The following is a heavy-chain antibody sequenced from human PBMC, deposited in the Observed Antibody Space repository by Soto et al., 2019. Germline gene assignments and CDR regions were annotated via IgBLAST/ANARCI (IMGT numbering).Heavy chain of an antibody. J-gene: IGHJ5*02. Sequence: SETLSLTCTVSGGSISSGGYYWSWIRQHPGKGLEWIGYIYYSGSTYYNPSLKSRVTISVDTSKNQFSLKLSSVTAADTAVYYCARALSDIVVVPAAGGHWFDPWGQGTLVTVSS. V-gene: IGHV4-31*03. CDR2: IYYSGST. CDR3: ARALSDIVVVPAAGGHWFDP. D-gene: IGHD2-2*01. CDR1: GGSISSGGYY.